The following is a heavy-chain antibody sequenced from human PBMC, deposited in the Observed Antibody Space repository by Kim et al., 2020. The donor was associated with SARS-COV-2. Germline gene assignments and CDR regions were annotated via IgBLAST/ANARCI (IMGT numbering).Heavy chain of an antibody. V-gene: IGHV3-7*03. D-gene: IGHD1-26*01. CDR2: IKGDGSQE. CDR3: SRGDKWAFES. Sequence: GGSLRLSCAASAFTFSNYWMNWVRQAPGKGLEWVANIKGDGSQEDYVDSVKGRFTISRDNAKNSLFLQMDSLRAEDTAVYYCSRGDKWAFESWGQGTLVTVSS. J-gene: IGHJ4*02. CDR1: AFTFSNYW.